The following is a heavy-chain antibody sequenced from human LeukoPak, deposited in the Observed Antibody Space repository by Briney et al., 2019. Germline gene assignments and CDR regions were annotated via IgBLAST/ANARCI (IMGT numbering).Heavy chain of an antibody. J-gene: IGHJ4*02. Sequence: LPGGSLRLSCAASGFTFSSYGMHWVRQAPGKGLEWVAVISYDGSNKYYADSVKGRFTISRDNSKNTLYLQMNSLRAEDTAVYYCARRLDYAQLADAGVIDYWGQGTLVTVSS. V-gene: IGHV3-33*08. D-gene: IGHD4-17*01. CDR2: ISYDGSNK. CDR3: ARRLDYAQLADAGVIDY. CDR1: GFTFSSYG.